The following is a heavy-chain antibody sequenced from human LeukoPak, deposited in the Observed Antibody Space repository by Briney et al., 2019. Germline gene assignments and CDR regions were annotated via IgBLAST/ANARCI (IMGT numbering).Heavy chain of an antibody. CDR2: IQNSVTN. Sequence: PSETLSLTCSVSGGSLTTTGYYWGWIRQSPGKGLEWIGNIQNSVTNFYNPSLRSRVTMYVDTSKNEVPLNLYSLTAADTAVYYCARLIGYCSDFSCPGWGSWGQGTLVTVSS. D-gene: IGHD2-15*01. CDR3: ARLIGYCSDFSCPGWGS. CDR1: GGSLTTTGYY. J-gene: IGHJ5*02. V-gene: IGHV4-39*01.